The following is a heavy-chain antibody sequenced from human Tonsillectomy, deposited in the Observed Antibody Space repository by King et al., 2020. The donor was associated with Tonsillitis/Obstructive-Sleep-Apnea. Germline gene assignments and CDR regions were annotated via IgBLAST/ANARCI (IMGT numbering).Heavy chain of an antibody. CDR1: GFTFSSYE. V-gene: IGHV3-48*03. CDR2: ISSSGSII. D-gene: IGHD1-1*01. Sequence: VQLVESGGGLVQPGGSLRLSCAASGFTFSSYEMNWVRQAPGKGLEWVSYISSSGSIISYADSVKGRFTISRDNAKNSLYLQMNSLRAEDTAVYYCARGSHWNFDYWGQGMLVTVSS. J-gene: IGHJ4*02. CDR3: ARGSHWNFDY.